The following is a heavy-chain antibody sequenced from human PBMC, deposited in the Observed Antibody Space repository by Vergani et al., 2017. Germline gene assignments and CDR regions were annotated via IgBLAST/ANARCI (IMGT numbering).Heavy chain of an antibody. V-gene: IGHV3-23*01. D-gene: IGHD1/OR15-1a*01. CDR1: GFTSSSYA. Sequence: EVQLLESGGGLVQPGGSLRLSCAASGFTSSSYAMSWVRQAPGKGLEWVSAISGSGGSTYYADSVKGRFTISRDNSKNTLYLQMKTLKVDDTATYYCGRKQSPASLMDKPIDIWGQGTLVTVSS. CDR2: ISGSGGST. J-gene: IGHJ5*02. CDR3: GRKQSPASLMDKPIDI.